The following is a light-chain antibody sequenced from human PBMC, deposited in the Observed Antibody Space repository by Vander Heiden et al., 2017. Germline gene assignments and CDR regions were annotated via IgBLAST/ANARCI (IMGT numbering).Light chain of an antibody. CDR1: KSGSKS. CDR3: QVWDSSSDHVV. CDR2: DDS. J-gene: IGLJ2*01. V-gene: IGLV3-21*02. Sequence: SDVLTQPPSASVAPGQTARITCGGNKSGSKSGDGYQQKPGQAPVLVVYDDSHRPSGIPERFSGSNSGNTATLTISRVEAGDEADYYCQVWDSSSDHVVFGGGTKLTVL.